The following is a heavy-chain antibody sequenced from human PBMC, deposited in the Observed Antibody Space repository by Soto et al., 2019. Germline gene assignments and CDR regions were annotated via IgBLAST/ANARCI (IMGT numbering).Heavy chain of an antibody. V-gene: IGHV3-23*01. J-gene: IGHJ4*02. D-gene: IGHD4-17*01. CDR1: GFTFSNYA. CDR3: ARHRGYGDYGGEYYFDY. CDR2: ISGSGGSS. Sequence: GESLKISCAASGFTFSNYAMSWVRQAPGKGLQWVSTISGSGGSSYYAVSVKGRFTISRDKSKNTLYLQMNSLRAEDTAIYYCARHRGYGDYGGEYYFDYWGLGTLVTVSS.